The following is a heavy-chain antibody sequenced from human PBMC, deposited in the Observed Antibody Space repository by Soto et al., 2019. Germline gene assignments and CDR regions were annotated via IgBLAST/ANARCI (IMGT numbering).Heavy chain of an antibody. V-gene: IGHV1-2*02. CDR1: GYTFTGYY. CDR3: ARISTWFGDANWFDP. CDR2: INPNSGGT. J-gene: IGHJ5*02. Sequence: ASVKVSCKASGYTFTGYYMHWVRQAPGQGLEWMGWINPNSGGTNYAQKFQGRVTMTRDTSISTAYMELSRLRSDDTAVYYCARISTWFGDANWFDPWGQGTLVTVSS. D-gene: IGHD3-10*01.